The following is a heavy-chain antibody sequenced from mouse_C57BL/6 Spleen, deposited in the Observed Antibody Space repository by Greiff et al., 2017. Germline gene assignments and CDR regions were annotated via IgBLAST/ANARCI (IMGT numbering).Heavy chain of an antibody. V-gene: IGHV1-55*01. J-gene: IGHJ2*01. CDR1: GYTFTSYW. D-gene: IGHD2-4*01. Sequence: VQLQQPGAELVKPGASVKMSCKASGYTFTSYWITWVKQRPGQGLEWIGDIYPGSGRTNYNEKFKSKATLTVDTSSSTAYMQLSSLTSEDSAVYYCAREDMGYDYVPYYFDYWGQGTTLTVSS. CDR2: IYPGSGRT. CDR3: AREDMGYDYVPYYFDY.